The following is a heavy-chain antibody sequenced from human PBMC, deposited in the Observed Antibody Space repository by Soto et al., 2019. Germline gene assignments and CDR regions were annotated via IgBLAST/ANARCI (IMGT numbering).Heavy chain of an antibody. CDR3: ARGKIVVVTAIRLQFVKSWFDP. CDR1: GGSFSGYY. Sequence: SETLSLTCAVYGGSFSGYYWSWIRQPPGKGLEWIGEINHSGSTNYNPSLKSRVTISVDTSKNQFSLKLSSVTAADTAVYYCARGKIVVVTAIRLQFVKSWFDPWGQGTLVTVSS. V-gene: IGHV4-34*01. D-gene: IGHD2-21*02. CDR2: INHSGST. J-gene: IGHJ5*02.